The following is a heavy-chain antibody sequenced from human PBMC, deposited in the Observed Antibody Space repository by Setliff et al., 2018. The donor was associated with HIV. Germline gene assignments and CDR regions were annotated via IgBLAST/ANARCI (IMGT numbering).Heavy chain of an antibody. V-gene: IGHV3-30*15. CDR2: ISYDGSRT. D-gene: IGHD3-9*01. J-gene: IGHJ3*02. Sequence: GGSLRLSCVASGFTFSTFAMHWVRQAPGKGLEWVSVISYDGSRTYYVDSVKGRFTISRDNSNNTLYLQLSSLRPEDTAVYYCTTDAYHDYLTGPTPGAFDIWGQGTM. CDR3: TTDAYHDYLTGPTPGAFDI. CDR1: GFTFSTFA.